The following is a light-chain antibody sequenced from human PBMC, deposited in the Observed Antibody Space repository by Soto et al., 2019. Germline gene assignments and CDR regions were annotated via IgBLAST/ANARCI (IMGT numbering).Light chain of an antibody. CDR1: SSNIGNNY. CDR3: GTWDSGLSVV. CDR2: ENN. Sequence: QSVLTQPPSVSAAPGQKVTISCSGSSSNIGNNYVSWYRQLPGTAPKLLIYENNKRPSGIPDRFSGSKSGTSATLGITGLQTGDEADYYCGTWDSGLSVVFGEGTQLTVL. V-gene: IGLV1-51*02. J-gene: IGLJ2*01.